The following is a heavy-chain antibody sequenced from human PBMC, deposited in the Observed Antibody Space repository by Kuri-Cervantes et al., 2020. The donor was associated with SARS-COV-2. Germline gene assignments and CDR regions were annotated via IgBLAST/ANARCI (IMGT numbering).Heavy chain of an antibody. CDR3: AREEKSRLVGPPDYYYYMDV. Sequence: GESLKISCAACGFTFSSYAMHWVRQAPGKGLEWVAVISYDGSNKYYADSVKGRFTISRDNSKNTLYLQMNSLRAEDTAVYYCAREEKSRLVGPPDYYYYMDVWGKGTTVTVSS. CDR1: GFTFSSYA. CDR2: ISYDGSNK. J-gene: IGHJ6*03. V-gene: IGHV3-30-3*01. D-gene: IGHD6-19*01.